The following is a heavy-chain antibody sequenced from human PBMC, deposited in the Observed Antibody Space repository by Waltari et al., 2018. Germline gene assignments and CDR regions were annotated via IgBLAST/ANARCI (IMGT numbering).Heavy chain of an antibody. D-gene: IGHD2-2*02. V-gene: IGHV5-51*01. Sequence: DVLLVQSGAEVKKPGESLKISCKGSGYSFTTYWIGWVRQMPGKGLEWMGIIYPGDSDTRYSPSFQGQVTISADKAISTAYLQWSRLKASDTAMYYCARRCTSTSCYIKYGMDVWGQGTTVTVSS. J-gene: IGHJ6*02. CDR1: GYSFTTYW. CDR2: IYPGDSDT. CDR3: ARRCTSTSCYIKYGMDV.